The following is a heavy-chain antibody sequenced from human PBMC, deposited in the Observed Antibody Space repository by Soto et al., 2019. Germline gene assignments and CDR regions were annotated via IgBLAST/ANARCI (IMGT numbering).Heavy chain of an antibody. Sequence: GGSLRLSCAASGFTFSSYGMHWVRQAPGKGLEWVAVIWYDGSNKYYADSVKGRFTISRDNSKNTLYLQTNSLRAEDTAVYYCARDRDSSSTYGMDVWGQGTTVTVSS. CDR3: ARDRDSSSTYGMDV. CDR1: GFTFSSYG. J-gene: IGHJ6*02. D-gene: IGHD6-6*01. CDR2: IWYDGSNK. V-gene: IGHV3-33*01.